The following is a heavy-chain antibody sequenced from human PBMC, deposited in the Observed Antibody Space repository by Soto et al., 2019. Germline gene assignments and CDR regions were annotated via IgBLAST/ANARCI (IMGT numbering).Heavy chain of an antibody. Sequence: GGSLRLSCAASGFTFSSYAMSWVRQAPGKGLEWVSAISGSGGSTYYADSVKGRFTISRDNSKNTLYLQMNSLRAEDTAVYYCAKGSRLCSGGSCYDYWGQGTLVTVSS. V-gene: IGHV3-23*01. CDR3: AKGSRLCSGGSCYDY. CDR1: GFTFSSYA. CDR2: ISGSGGST. J-gene: IGHJ4*02. D-gene: IGHD2-15*01.